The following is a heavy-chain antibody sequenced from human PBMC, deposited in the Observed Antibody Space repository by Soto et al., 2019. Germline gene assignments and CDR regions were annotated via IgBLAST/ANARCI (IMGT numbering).Heavy chain of an antibody. D-gene: IGHD1-26*01. CDR2: ISGSGGGT. Sequence: GGSLRLSCAASGFTFSSYALSWVRQVPGKGLEWVSAISGSGGGTYYADSVKGRFTISRDNSKNTLYLQMNSLRVEDTALYYCAKRPAQWVFDYWGQGNLVTVSS. J-gene: IGHJ4*02. CDR3: AKRPAQWVFDY. CDR1: GFTFSSYA. V-gene: IGHV3-23*01.